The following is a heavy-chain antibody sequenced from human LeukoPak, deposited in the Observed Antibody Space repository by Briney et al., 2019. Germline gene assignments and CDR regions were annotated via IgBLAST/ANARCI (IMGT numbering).Heavy chain of an antibody. CDR1: GFTFGSYG. J-gene: IGHJ3*01. V-gene: IGHV3-30*18. CDR3: AKRDWPENAFDV. D-gene: IGHD2-21*01. Sequence: GGSLRLSCAASGFTFGSYGMHWVRQAPGKGLEWVAVVSYDGSNKYYADSVKGRFTISRDNSKNTLSLQMNSLRTEDTAVYYCAKRDWPENAFDVWGQGTMVTVSS. CDR2: VSYDGSNK.